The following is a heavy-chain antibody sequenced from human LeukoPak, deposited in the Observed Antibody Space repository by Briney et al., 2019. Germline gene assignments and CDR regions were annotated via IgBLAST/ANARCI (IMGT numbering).Heavy chain of an antibody. Sequence: PSETLSLTCAVSGVAFSNYYWSWVRQSPTKGLEWIGEINHSGYTNYNPSLKSRVTISIDTSKNRFSLMVTSVTAADTGVYYCTRAVAGHPDWGQGTLVTVAS. D-gene: IGHD6-19*01. J-gene: IGHJ4*02. V-gene: IGHV4-34*01. CDR3: TRAVAGHPD. CDR1: GVAFSNYY. CDR2: INHSGYT.